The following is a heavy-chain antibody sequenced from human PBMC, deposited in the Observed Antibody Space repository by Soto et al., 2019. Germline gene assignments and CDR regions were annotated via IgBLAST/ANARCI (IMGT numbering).Heavy chain of an antibody. CDR2: IYHSGST. Sequence: PSETLSLTCAVSGYSISSGYYWGWIRQPPGKGLEWIGSIYHSGSTYYNPSLKSRVTISVDTSKNQFSLKLSSVTAADTAVYYCARGYYDSSGYYHDYWGQGTLVTVS. CDR1: GYSISSGYY. J-gene: IGHJ4*02. V-gene: IGHV4-38-2*01. D-gene: IGHD3-22*01. CDR3: ARGYYDSSGYYHDY.